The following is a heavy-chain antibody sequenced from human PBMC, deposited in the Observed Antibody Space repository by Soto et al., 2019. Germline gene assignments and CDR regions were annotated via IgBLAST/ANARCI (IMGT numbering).Heavy chain of an antibody. Sequence: QVQLQESGPGLVKPSQTLSLTCTVSAGSISSGGYSWNWIRQHPGKGLEWIGYIYYSGSTYYNPSLKSRVTISVDTSKNQFSLNLSSVTAADTAVYYCAREPDYSGNFHYFVSWGQGTLVTVSS. CDR1: AGSISSGGYS. V-gene: IGHV4-31*03. J-gene: IGHJ4*02. CDR3: AREPDYSGNFHYFVS. CDR2: IYYSGST. D-gene: IGHD4-4*01.